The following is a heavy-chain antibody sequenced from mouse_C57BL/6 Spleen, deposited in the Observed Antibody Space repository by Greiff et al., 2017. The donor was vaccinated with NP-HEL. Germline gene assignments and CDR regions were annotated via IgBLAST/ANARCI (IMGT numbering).Heavy chain of an antibody. J-gene: IGHJ4*01. CDR3: ARSVYGSSLYAMDY. D-gene: IGHD1-1*01. V-gene: IGHV1-69*01. Sequence: VQLQQPGAELVMPGASVKLSCKASGYTFTSYWMHWVKQRPGQGLEWIGEIDPSDSYTNYNQKFKGKSTLTVDKSSSTAYMQLSSLTSEDSAVYYCARSVYGSSLYAMDYWGQGTSVTVSS. CDR2: IDPSDSYT. CDR1: GYTFTSYW.